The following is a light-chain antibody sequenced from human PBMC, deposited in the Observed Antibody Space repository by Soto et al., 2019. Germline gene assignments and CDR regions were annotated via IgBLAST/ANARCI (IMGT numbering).Light chain of an antibody. Sequence: QSALTQPASVSGSPGQSITISCTGTSSDVGGYNYVSWYQQHPGKAPKLMIYDVSNRPSGVSNRFSGSKSGNTASLTISGLQAEVEADYYCSSYTSSSTPLVFGGGTKVTV. CDR1: SSDVGGYNY. CDR3: SSYTSSSTPLV. J-gene: IGLJ2*01. V-gene: IGLV2-14*01. CDR2: DVS.